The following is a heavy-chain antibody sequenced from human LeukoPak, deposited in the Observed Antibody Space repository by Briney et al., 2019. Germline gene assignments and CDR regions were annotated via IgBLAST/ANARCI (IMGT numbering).Heavy chain of an antibody. CDR2: INPNDGGA. D-gene: IGHD1-7*01. J-gene: IGHJ4*02. V-gene: IGHV1-46*01. Sequence: ASVKVSCKASGYTFISYYIHWVRQAPGQGPEWMGLINPNDGGAIYAQKVQGRFTMTSDTSTGTFYMELSSLRSADTAMYYCARRAGTTGAIDYWGLGTLVTVSS. CDR3: ARRAGTTGAIDY. CDR1: GYTFISYY.